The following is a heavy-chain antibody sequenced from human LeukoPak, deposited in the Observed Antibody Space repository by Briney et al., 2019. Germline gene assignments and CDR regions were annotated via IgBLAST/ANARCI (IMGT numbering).Heavy chain of an antibody. CDR1: GFTFSDFY. V-gene: IGHV3-11*05. J-gene: IGHJ4*02. D-gene: IGHD2-15*01. CDR2: ISSSSSYT. CDR3: ARGGIVVVVVPLDF. Sequence: PGGSLRFSCAASGFTFSDFYRGWMRQAPGKGLEWVSYISSSSSYTNYADSVKGRFTISRDNAKNSLYLQMNSLRAEDTAVYYCARGGIVVVVVPLDFWGQGTLVTVSS.